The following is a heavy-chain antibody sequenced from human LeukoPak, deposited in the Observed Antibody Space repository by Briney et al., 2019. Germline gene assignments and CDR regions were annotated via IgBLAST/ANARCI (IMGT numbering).Heavy chain of an antibody. D-gene: IGHD3-10*01. Sequence: SETLSLTCTVSGGSISRYYWSWLRRPPGKGLEWIGYIDDSGNTNYNPSLKSQVTISVDKSKNQFSLKLSFVTAADTAMYYCARSDYHNSGSHTVFDAFDIWGQGTRVTVSS. J-gene: IGHJ3*02. CDR1: GGSISRYY. V-gene: IGHV4-59*01. CDR2: IDDSGNT. CDR3: ARSDYHNSGSHTVFDAFDI.